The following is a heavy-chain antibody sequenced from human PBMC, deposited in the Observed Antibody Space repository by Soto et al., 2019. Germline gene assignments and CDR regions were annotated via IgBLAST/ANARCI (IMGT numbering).Heavy chain of an antibody. CDR2: LGSGGYT. Sequence: LSLACAVYGGSFSGYYWSWIRQPPGKGLEWLSYLGSGGYTNYADSVKGRFIISRDNAKNSLYLQMNSLRVEDTAVYYCAIPQWVGYPRIDYWGQGTLVTVSS. CDR1: GGSFSGYY. V-gene: IGHV3-11*03. CDR3: AIPQWVGYPRIDY. D-gene: IGHD3-22*01. J-gene: IGHJ4*02.